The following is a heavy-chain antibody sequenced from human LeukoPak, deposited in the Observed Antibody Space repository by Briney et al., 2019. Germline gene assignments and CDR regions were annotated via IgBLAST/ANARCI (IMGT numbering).Heavy chain of an antibody. CDR2: ISSSSSYI. CDR1: GFTFSSYS. D-gene: IGHD3-22*01. CDR3: ARGAFYDSSGYIPPPPYDAFDI. V-gene: IGHV3-21*01. Sequence: PGGSLRLSCAASGFTFSSYSMNWVRQAPGKGLEWVSSISSSSSYIYYADSVKGRFTISRDNAKNSLYLQMNSLRAEDTAVYYCARGAFYDSSGYIPPPPYDAFDIWGQGTMVTVSS. J-gene: IGHJ3*02.